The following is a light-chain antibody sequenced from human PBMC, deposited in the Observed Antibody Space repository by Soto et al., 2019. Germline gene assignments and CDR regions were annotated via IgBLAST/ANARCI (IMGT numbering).Light chain of an antibody. Sequence: EIVMTQSPAILSVSPGERATLSCRASQSVSDNLAWYQQQPGQAPRLLIYGASTRATGIPDRFSGSGSGTEFTLTISSLQSEDFSVYYCQQYNNWPPWTFGQGTKVEIK. J-gene: IGKJ1*01. CDR3: QQYNNWPPWT. V-gene: IGKV3-15*01. CDR2: GAS. CDR1: QSVSDN.